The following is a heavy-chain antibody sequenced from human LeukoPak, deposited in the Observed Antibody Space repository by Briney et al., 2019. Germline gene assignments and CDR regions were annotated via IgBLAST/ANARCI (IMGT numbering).Heavy chain of an antibody. CDR3: ARDAPVWMKDDAFDI. Sequence: ASVKVSCKASGYTFTSYGISWVRQAPGQGLDWMGWISAYNGNTNYAQKLQGRVTMTTDTSTSTAYMELRSLRSDDTAVYYCARDAPVWMKDDAFDIWGQGTMVTVSS. D-gene: IGHD2-2*03. V-gene: IGHV1-18*01. CDR2: ISAYNGNT. CDR1: GYTFTSYG. J-gene: IGHJ3*02.